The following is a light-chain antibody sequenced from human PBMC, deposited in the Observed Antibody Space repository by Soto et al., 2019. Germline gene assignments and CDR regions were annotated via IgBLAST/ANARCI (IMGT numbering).Light chain of an antibody. CDR3: MQGTHWPIT. V-gene: IGKV2-30*02. J-gene: IGKJ5*01. CDR2: MVS. CDR1: QRLVHSDGIAY. Sequence: DVVMTQSPLSLPVTLGQPASISCRSNQRLVHSDGIAYFSWFQQRPGRSPRRLIYMVSNRDSGVPDRFSGSGSGSAFALKISRGEAEDVGVYYCMQGTHWPITFGQGTRLEIK.